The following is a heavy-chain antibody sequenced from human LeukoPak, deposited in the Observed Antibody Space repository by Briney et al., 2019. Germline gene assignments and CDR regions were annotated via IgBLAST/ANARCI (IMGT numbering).Heavy chain of an antibody. CDR3: ARRVAATSFRDY. CDR1: GYSISSGYY. J-gene: IGHJ4*02. V-gene: IGHV4-38-2*02. D-gene: IGHD6-19*01. CDR2: IYHSGST. Sequence: SETLSLTCTVSGYSISSGYYWGWIRLPPGKGLEWIGNIYHSGSTYYDPSLKSRVTISLDTSKNQFSLKLSSVTAADTAVYYCARRVAATSFRDYWGQGTLVTVSS.